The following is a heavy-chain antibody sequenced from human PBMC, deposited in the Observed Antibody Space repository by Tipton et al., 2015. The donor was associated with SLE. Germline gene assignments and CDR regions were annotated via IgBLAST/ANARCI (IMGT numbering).Heavy chain of an antibody. J-gene: IGHJ4*02. CDR3: ATRITMVQGAGG. Sequence: QVQLGQSGPEVKKPGASVKVSCKASGYTFTSYDINWVRQATGQGLEWMGWMNPNSGNTGYAQKFQGRVTMTRNTSISTAYMELSSLRSEDTAVYYCATRITMVQGAGGWGQGTLVTVSS. D-gene: IGHD3-10*01. CDR1: GYTFTSYD. CDR2: MNPNSGNT. V-gene: IGHV1-8*01.